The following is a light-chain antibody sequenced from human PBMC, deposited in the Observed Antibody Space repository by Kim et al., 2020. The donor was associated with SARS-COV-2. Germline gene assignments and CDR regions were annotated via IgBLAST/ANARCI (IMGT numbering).Light chain of an antibody. CDR2: RNN. J-gene: IGLJ1*01. CDR1: SSNIGSNY. Sequence: GQRVTISCSGSSSNIGSNYVYWYQQLPGTAPKLLIYRNNQRPSGVPDRFSGSKSGTSASLAISGLPSEDEADYYCAAWDDSLSGYVFGTGTKVTVL. CDR3: AAWDDSLSGYV. V-gene: IGLV1-47*01.